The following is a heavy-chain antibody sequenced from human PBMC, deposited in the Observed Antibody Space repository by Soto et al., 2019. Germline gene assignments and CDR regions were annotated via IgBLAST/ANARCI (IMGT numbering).Heavy chain of an antibody. D-gene: IGHD6-13*01. V-gene: IGHV4-34*01. CDR3: ARGASSRNWFDP. J-gene: IGHJ5*02. Sequence: PSETLSLTXAVYGGSFSGYYWSWIRQPPGKGLEWIGEINHSGSTNYNPSLKSRVTISVDTSKNQFSLKLSSVTAADTAVYYCARGASSRNWFDPWGQGTLVTVSS. CDR2: INHSGST. CDR1: GGSFSGYY.